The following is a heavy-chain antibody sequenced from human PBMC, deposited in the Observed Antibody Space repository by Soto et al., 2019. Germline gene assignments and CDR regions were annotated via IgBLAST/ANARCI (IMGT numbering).Heavy chain of an antibody. CDR3: ARVPGP. J-gene: IGHJ5*02. Sequence: SETLSLTCTVSGGCIDSYYWTWIRQPPGKGLEWIGYVYYTGTTTYSPSLKSRVTISVDTSMNQISLKLSSVTAADTAVYYCARVPGPWGQGTLVTVSS. CDR2: VYYTGTT. V-gene: IGHV4-59*12. CDR1: GGCIDSYY.